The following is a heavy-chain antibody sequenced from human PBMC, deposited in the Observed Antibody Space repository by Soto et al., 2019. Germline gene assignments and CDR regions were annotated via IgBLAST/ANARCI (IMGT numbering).Heavy chain of an antibody. CDR2: ISAHNGNT. CDR1: GYGFPTYG. V-gene: IGHV1-18*01. J-gene: IGHJ4*02. Sequence: QVHLVQSGAEVKKPGASVKVSCTGSGYGFPTYGITWVRQAPGQGLVWMAWISAHNGNTNYAQKLQGRVTVTRDTSTLTAYMELRSLRSDDTAVYYCARGRYGDYWGQGALGTVSS. CDR3: ARGRYGDY. D-gene: IGHD1-1*01.